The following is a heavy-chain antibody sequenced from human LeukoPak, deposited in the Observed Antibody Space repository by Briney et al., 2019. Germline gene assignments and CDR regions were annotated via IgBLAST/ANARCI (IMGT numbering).Heavy chain of an antibody. CDR3: ARGRRTTVTTGDAFDI. CDR1: GYTFTSYD. CDR2: MNPNSGNT. Sequence: ASVKVSCKASGYTFTSYDINWVRQATGQGLEWMGWMNPNSGNTGYAQKFQGRVTITRNTSISTAYMELSSLRSEDTAVYYCARGRRTTVTTGDAFDIWGQGTMVTVSS. D-gene: IGHD4-17*01. J-gene: IGHJ3*02. V-gene: IGHV1-8*03.